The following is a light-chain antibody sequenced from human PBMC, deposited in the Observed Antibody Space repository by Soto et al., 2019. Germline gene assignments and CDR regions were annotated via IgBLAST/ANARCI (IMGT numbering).Light chain of an antibody. V-gene: IGLV1-44*01. CDR1: SSNIGRNT. Sequence: QSVLTQPSSASGTPGQRVTISCSGSSSNIGRNTVNWYQHLPRMAPKLLIYNNNQRPSGVPDRFSGSKSGTSASLAISGLQSDDEAEYYCATWDASLNGGVFGGGTKLTVL. CDR2: NNN. J-gene: IGLJ3*02. CDR3: ATWDASLNGGV.